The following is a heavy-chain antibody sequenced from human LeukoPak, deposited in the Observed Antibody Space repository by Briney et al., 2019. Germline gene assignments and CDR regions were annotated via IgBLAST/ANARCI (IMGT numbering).Heavy chain of an antibody. CDR1: GFASSSYA. Sequence: QPGGSLRLSCAASGFASSSYAVSWVRQAPGKGLEWVSGISITGGATYYAESVKGRFTISRDNSKSTLYLQMNSLRADDTAVYYCAKKGSGSYYSALDYWGQGSLFTVS. CDR3: AKKGSGSYYSALDY. D-gene: IGHD3-10*01. V-gene: IGHV3-23*01. J-gene: IGHJ4*02. CDR2: ISITGGAT.